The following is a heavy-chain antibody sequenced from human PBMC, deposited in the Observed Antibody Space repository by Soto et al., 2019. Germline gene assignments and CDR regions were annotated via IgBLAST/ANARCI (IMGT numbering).Heavy chain of an antibody. CDR3: AKRDVPHSTSNAYFYDH. Sequence: GGSLRLSCGVSGFPFGPSTMSWVRQAPGKGLEWVSTISVSVGSTYSADSVQGRFTVSSDISDNTLFLRMTSLTADDTAVYFCAKRDVPHSTSNAYFYDHWGRGVLVTVSS. CDR2: ISVSVGST. D-gene: IGHD2-21*02. CDR1: GFPFGPST. J-gene: IGHJ4*02. V-gene: IGHV3-23*01.